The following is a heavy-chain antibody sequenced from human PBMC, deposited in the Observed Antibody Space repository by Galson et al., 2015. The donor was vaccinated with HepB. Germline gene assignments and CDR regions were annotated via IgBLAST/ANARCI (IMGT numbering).Heavy chain of an antibody. V-gene: IGHV3-30-3*01. CDR1: GFTFSTYT. J-gene: IGHJ4*02. D-gene: IGHD6-13*01. CDR3: ARDSKQHLVLDN. CDR2: ISYDGSNK. Sequence: LRLSCAASGFTFSTYTIHWVRQAPGKGLEWVTVISYDGSNKYYADSVKGRFTISRDNSKNTLYLQINSLRPEDTAVYYCARDSKQHLVLDNWGQGTLVTVSS.